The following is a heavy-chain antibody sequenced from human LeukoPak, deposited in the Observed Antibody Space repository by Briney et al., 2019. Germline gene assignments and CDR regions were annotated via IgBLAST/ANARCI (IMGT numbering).Heavy chain of an antibody. D-gene: IGHD2-21*01. V-gene: IGHV3-30*02. Sequence: GGSLRLSCATSGFTFSRLGMQWVRQAPGKGLEWVAFIRYDGTDKYYADSVKGRFTISRDNSKNTLYLQMNSLRPEDTAVYYCAPRVVVITAPFDYWGQGTLVTVSS. CDR1: GFTFSRLG. CDR3: APRVVVITAPFDY. J-gene: IGHJ4*02. CDR2: IRYDGTDK.